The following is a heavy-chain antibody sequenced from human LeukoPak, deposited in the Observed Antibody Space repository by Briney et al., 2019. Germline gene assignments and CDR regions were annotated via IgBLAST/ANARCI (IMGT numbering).Heavy chain of an antibody. V-gene: IGHV1-24*01. D-gene: IGHD3-10*01. CDR2: FDPEDGET. CDR3: AREYGSGSYTGIDY. Sequence: SSVNVSCQVSGYTLTELSMHWLRQAAGKGLDWMGWFDPEDGETIYAQKFQGRVTMTEDTSTDTAYMELRSLRSDDTAVYYCAREYGSGSYTGIDYWGQGTLVTVSS. CDR1: GYTLTELS. J-gene: IGHJ4*02.